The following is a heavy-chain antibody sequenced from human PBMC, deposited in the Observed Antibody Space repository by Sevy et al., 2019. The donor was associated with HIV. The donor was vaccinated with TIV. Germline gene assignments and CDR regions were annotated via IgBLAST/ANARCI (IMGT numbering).Heavy chain of an antibody. CDR1: GGSISSYY. J-gene: IGHJ6*02. V-gene: IGHV4-59*01. CDR2: IYYSGST. D-gene: IGHD1-20*01. CDR3: ARGGVTGTPYYYYGMDV. Sequence: SETLSLTCTVSGGSISSYYWSWIRQPPGKGLEWIGYIYYSGSTNYNPSLKSRITISVDTSKNQFSLKLSSVTAADTAVYYCARGGVTGTPYYYYGMDVWGQGTTVTVSS.